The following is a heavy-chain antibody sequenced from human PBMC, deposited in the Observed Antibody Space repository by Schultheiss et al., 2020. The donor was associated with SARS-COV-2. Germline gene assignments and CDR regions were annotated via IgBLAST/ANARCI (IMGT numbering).Heavy chain of an antibody. CDR3: ARDHGRLGATEYYFDY. CDR2: ISGSGGST. Sequence: GGSLRLSCAASGFTVSSNYMSWVRQAPGKGLEWVSAISGSGGSTYYADSVKGRFTISRDNSKNTLYLQMNSLRAEDTAVYYCARDHGRLGATEYYFDYWGQGTLVTVSS. J-gene: IGHJ4*02. V-gene: IGHV3-23*01. CDR1: GFTVSSNY. D-gene: IGHD1-26*01.